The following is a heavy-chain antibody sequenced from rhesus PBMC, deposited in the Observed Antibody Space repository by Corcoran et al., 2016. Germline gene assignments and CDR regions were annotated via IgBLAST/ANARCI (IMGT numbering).Heavy chain of an antibody. J-gene: IGHJ3*01. Sequence: QVQLQESGPGLVKPSETLSLTCAVSGGSISSSNWWSWIRQPPGKGLAWIGDISCSSGSTYYKPSLQSRVTISKDTSKNQFSLKLSSVTAADTAVYYCARDLLTFGSSYAFDFWGQGLRVTVSS. CDR2: ISCSSGST. CDR1: GGSISSSNW. D-gene: IGHD4-29*01. V-gene: IGHV4S19*01. CDR3: ARDLLTFGSSYAFDF.